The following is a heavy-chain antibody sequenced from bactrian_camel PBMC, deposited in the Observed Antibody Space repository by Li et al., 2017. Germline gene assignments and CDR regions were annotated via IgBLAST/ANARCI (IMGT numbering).Heavy chain of an antibody. CDR2: IDSDGVI. J-gene: IGHJ4*01. Sequence: QLVESGGGSVQAGGSLTLSCVFSEWKYQRSDMYCMGWFRQAPGKEREGVAAIDSDGVITYADSVKGRFTIPQDKAKNTLTLQMNSLKPEDTAMYYCASDAGRGERGIVMVVTCPARSWGQGTQVTVS. CDR1: EWKYQRSDMYC. V-gene: IGHV3S53*01. CDR3: ASDAGRGERGIVMVVTCPARS. D-gene: IGHD2*01.